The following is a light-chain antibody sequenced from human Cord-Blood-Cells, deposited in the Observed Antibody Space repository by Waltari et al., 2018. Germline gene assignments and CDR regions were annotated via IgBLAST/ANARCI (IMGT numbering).Light chain of an antibody. CDR2: LGC. J-gene: IGKJ1*01. CDR1: QSLLHSNGYNY. V-gene: IGKV2-28*01. Sequence: DLVTTQSPLPLPVTAGEPASISCRCRQSLLHSNGYNYMDWYLQKPGQSPQLLVYLGCNRASGVPDRFSGSGSGTEFTLKIRRVEAEDVGVYYCMQALQTPPTFGQGTKVEIK. CDR3: MQALQTPPT.